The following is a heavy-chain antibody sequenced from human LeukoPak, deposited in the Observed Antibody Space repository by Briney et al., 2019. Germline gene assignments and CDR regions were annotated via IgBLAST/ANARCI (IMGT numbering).Heavy chain of an antibody. CDR3: ARGQKYSHSSNWFHP. CDR1: GGSFSGYY. V-gene: IGHV4-34*01. J-gene: IGHJ5*02. Sequence: SETLPLTCAVYGGSFSGYYWSWVRQPPGKGLEGIGEINHSGSTNYNPSLKSRVTISVDTSKNQFSLKLSSVTAADPAVFYCARGQKYSHSSNWFHPWGQGTLVTVSS. CDR2: INHSGST. D-gene: IGHD6-6*01.